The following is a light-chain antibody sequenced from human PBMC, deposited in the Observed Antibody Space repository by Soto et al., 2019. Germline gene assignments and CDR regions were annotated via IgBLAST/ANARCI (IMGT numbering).Light chain of an antibody. Sequence: QSALTQPASVSGSPGQSITISCTGTSSDIDGYNYVSWYQQHPGKAPKLMIYDVSNRPSGISNRFSGSKSDNTASLTISGLLPAEEADYYCTSSSGGGNIEVFGGGTQLTVL. V-gene: IGLV2-14*03. J-gene: IGLJ2*01. CDR3: TSSSGGGNIEV. CDR1: SSDIDGYNY. CDR2: DVS.